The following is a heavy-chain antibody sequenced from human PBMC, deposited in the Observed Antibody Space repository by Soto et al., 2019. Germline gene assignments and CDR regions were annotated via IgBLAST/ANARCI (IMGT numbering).Heavy chain of an antibody. Sequence: SETLSLTCTVSGGSVSSGSYYWSWIRQPPGKGLEWIGCIYYSGSTNYNPSLKSRVTISVDTSKNQFSLKLSSVTAADTAVYYCARAGTNNWFDPWGQGXLVTVYS. D-gene: IGHD1-1*01. CDR1: GGSVSSGSYY. CDR3: ARAGTNNWFDP. V-gene: IGHV4-61*01. J-gene: IGHJ5*02. CDR2: IYYSGST.